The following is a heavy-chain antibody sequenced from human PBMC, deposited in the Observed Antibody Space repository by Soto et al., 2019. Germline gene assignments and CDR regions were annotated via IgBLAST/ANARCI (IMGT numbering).Heavy chain of an antibody. D-gene: IGHD4-17*01. V-gene: IGHV5-51*01. J-gene: IGHJ6*02. Sequence: PGQSPKISCRCAGYNFTSYLIGLVRPLPGKGLEWMGIIYPGDSDTRYSPSFQGQVTISADKSISTAYLQWSSLKASDTAMYYCARHRINTVTHVDYYYSGMDIWGQGTTVTVSS. CDR3: ARHRINTVTHVDYYYSGMDI. CDR2: IYPGDSDT. CDR1: GYNFTSYL.